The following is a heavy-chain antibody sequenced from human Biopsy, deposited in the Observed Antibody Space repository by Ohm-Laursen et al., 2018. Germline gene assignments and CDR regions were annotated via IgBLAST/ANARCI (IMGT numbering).Heavy chain of an antibody. CDR3: ATTTMDTSGWYGNYFDF. V-gene: IGHV4-59*08. J-gene: IGHJ4*02. CDR1: SGSISSYY. CDR2: ISYSGNT. Sequence: TLSLTCAVSSGSISSYYWSWIRQPPGKGLEWIGYISYSGNTNYNPSLKSRVTMSVDTSKNQFSLKVYSVTAADTAIYYCATTTMDTSGWYGNYFDFWGQGALVTVSS. D-gene: IGHD6-19*01.